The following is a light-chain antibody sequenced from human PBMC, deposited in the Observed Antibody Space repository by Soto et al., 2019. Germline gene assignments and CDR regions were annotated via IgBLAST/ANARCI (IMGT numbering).Light chain of an antibody. CDR1: SSDVGGYDY. V-gene: IGLV2-8*01. J-gene: IGLJ1*01. CDR2: EVT. Sequence: QSALTQPPSASGSPGQSVTISCTGTSSDVGGYDYVSWYQQHPGKAPKLMIYEVTNRPSGISDRFSGSKSVNTASLTISGLQAEDESDYYCGSYSSTDTPFVFGTGTKLTVL. CDR3: GSYSSTDTPFV.